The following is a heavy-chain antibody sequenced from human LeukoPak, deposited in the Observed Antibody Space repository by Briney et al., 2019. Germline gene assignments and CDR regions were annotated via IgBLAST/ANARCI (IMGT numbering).Heavy chain of an antibody. CDR3: AKNGDRGAYCSGGTCYPYYYYNMDV. CDR1: GFTFSSCA. D-gene: IGHD2-15*01. Sequence: GGSLRLSCAASGFTFSSCAISWFRQAPEKGLESVSTISDSGARTFYADSVKGRFTISRDNSKNTLYLQMNSLRAEDTAIYSCAKNGDRGAYCSGGTCYPYYYYNMDVWGKGTTATISS. V-gene: IGHV3-23*01. J-gene: IGHJ6*03. CDR2: ISDSGART.